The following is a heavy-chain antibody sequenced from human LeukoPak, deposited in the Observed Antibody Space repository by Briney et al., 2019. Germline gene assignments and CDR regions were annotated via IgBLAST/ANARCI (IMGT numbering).Heavy chain of an antibody. J-gene: IGHJ4*02. D-gene: IGHD3-3*01. Sequence: ASVKVSCKASGYTFTSYGISWVRQAPGQGLEWMGWISAYNGNTNYAQKLQGRVTMTTDTSTSTAYMELRSLRSDDTAVYYCARALVSYYDFWSGYYTAVDYWGQGTLVTVSS. V-gene: IGHV1-18*01. CDR1: GYTFTSYG. CDR3: ARALVSYYDFWSGYYTAVDY. CDR2: ISAYNGNT.